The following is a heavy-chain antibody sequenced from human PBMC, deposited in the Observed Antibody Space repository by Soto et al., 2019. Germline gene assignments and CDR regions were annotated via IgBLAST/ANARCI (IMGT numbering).Heavy chain of an antibody. D-gene: IGHD3-10*01. Sequence: EVQVVESGGGLVQPGGSLRLSCAASGFTVSSNYMSWVRQAPGKGLEWVSLIYSGGSTDYADSVKGRFMISRDNSNNTLYLQMNSLRAEDTAVYYCARGSHNYYGSGRHENWFDPWGQGTLVTVSS. V-gene: IGHV3-66*01. CDR2: IYSGGST. J-gene: IGHJ5*02. CDR1: GFTVSSNY. CDR3: ARGSHNYYGSGRHENWFDP.